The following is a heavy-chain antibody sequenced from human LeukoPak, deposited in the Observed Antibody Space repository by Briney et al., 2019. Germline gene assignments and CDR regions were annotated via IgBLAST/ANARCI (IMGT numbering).Heavy chain of an antibody. Sequence: GGSLRLSCAASGFTFSSYGMHWVRQAPGKGLEWVAFIRYDGSNKYYADSVKGRFTISRDNAKNTLYLQMNSLRAEDTAVYYCARSRKEYYYDSSGYYYFDYWGQGTLVTVSS. CDR1: GFTFSSYG. J-gene: IGHJ4*02. CDR2: IRYDGSNK. V-gene: IGHV3-30*02. CDR3: ARSRKEYYYDSSGYYYFDY. D-gene: IGHD3-22*01.